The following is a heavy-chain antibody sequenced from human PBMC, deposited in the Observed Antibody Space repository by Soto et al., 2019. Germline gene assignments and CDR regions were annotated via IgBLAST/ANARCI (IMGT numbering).Heavy chain of an antibody. CDR3: VSNRGTVLRDGVDF. J-gene: IGHJ1*01. D-gene: IGHD3-3*01. CDR2: ISGDGNNA. Sequence: EVQLVESGGGIVQPGGSLRLSCAASGFTFSSFWMHWVRQAPGKGLVWVSRISGDGNNAVYADSVKGRFTVSRDNANHTPDHKVDCLTTDAKAVYCCVSNRGTVLRDGVDFWGPCIMFTVSS. V-gene: IGHV3-74*01. CDR1: GFTFSSFW.